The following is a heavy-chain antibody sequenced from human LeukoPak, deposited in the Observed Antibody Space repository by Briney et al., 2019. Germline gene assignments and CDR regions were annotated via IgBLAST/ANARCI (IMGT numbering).Heavy chain of an antibody. CDR3: VKGMRGDYYMDA. V-gene: IGHV3-74*01. CDR1: GFTFSSYW. D-gene: IGHD2-8*01. Sequence: GGSLRLSCAASGFTFSSYWMHWVRQAPGKGLVWVSRINSDGSSTSYADSVKGRLTISRDNAKNTLYLQMNSLRAEDTAVYSCVKGMRGDYYMDAWGKGTTVTVSS. CDR2: INSDGSST. J-gene: IGHJ6*03.